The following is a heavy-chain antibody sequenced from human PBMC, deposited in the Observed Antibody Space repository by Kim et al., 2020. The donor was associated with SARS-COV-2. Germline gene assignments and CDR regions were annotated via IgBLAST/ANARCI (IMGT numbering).Heavy chain of an antibody. J-gene: IGHJ3*02. Sequence: DYAGPVKSRITINAATSKNQFSLQLNSVSPEDTAVYYCARDTPGQKAYDIWGQGTMVTVSS. V-gene: IGHV6-1*01. CDR3: ARDTPGQKAYDI.